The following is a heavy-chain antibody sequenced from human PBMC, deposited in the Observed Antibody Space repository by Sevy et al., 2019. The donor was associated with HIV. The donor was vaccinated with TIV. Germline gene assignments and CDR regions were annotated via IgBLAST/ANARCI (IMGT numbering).Heavy chain of an antibody. Sequence: GGSLRLSCAASGFTFTEFVMSWVRQAPGKGLEWVSTINSGGGSTYYADSVKGRFTSSRDNSQNTLDLQMNSLRAEDTAVYYCAKDVVGGYYDSGGYFDHWGQGTLVTVSS. D-gene: IGHD3-22*01. CDR1: GFTFTEFV. CDR3: AKDVVGGYYDSGGYFDH. V-gene: IGHV3-23*01. J-gene: IGHJ4*02. CDR2: INSGGGST.